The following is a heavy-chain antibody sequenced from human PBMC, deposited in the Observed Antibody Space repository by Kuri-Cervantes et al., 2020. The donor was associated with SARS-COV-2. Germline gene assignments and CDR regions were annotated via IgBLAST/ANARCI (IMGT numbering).Heavy chain of an antibody. V-gene: IGHV3-30*04. J-gene: IGHJ4*02. Sequence: GGSLRLSCAASGFTFSSCAMHWVRQAPGKGLEWVAVISYDGSVKYYADSVKGRFTISRDNSKNTLYLQMNSLRTEDTAVYYCASPRGLDTLEIDYWGQGTLVTVSS. CDR3: ASPRGLDTLEIDY. CDR1: GFTFSSCA. CDR2: ISYDGSVK. D-gene: IGHD3/OR15-3a*01.